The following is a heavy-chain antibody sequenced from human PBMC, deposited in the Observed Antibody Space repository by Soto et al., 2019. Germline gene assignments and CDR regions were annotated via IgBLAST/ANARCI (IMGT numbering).Heavy chain of an antibody. J-gene: IGHJ4*02. V-gene: IGHV4-31*03. CDR1: GGSISSDGYY. CDR3: ARDTGGGYDSSGYSYYFDY. D-gene: IGHD3-22*01. Sequence: SETLSLTCTVSGGSISSDGYYWSWIRQHPGKGLEWIGYIYYSGSTYYNPSLKSRVTISVDTSKNQFSLKLSSVTAADTAVYYCARDTGGGYDSSGYSYYFDYWGQGTLVTVSS. CDR2: IYYSGST.